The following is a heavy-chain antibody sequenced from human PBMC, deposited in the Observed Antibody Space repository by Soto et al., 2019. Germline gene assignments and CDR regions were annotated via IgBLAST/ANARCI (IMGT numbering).Heavy chain of an antibody. J-gene: IGHJ6*02. CDR1: GYTFTSYW. V-gene: IGHV5-51*01. CDR2: IYPSDSDT. Sequence: GESLKISCKGSGYTFTSYWIGWVRQMPGEGLEWMGVIYPSDSDTRYSPSFQGQVTISADKSISTAYLQWSSLKASDTAMYYCARLNTAMVTLNYYYGMDVWGQGTTVTVSS. D-gene: IGHD5-18*01. CDR3: ARLNTAMVTLNYYYGMDV.